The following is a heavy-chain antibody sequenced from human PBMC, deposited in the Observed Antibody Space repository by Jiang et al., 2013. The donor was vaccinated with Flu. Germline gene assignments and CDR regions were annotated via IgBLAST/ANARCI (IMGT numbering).Heavy chain of an antibody. CDR3: ATGRNDYGDYVDY. CDR1: GGSISSSSYY. Sequence: GPGLVKPSETLSLTCTVSGGSISSSSYYWGWIRQPPGKGLEWIGSIYYSGSTYYNPSLKSRVTISVDTSKNQFSLKLSSVTAADTAVYYCATGRNDYGDYVDYWGRGTLVTVS. CDR2: IYYSGST. J-gene: IGHJ4*02. D-gene: IGHD4-17*01. V-gene: IGHV4-39*07.